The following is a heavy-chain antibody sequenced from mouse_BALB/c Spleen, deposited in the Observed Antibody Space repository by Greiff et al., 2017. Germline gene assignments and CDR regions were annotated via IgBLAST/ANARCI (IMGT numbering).Heavy chain of an antibody. CDR3: ARQGDYYRYDWFAY. CDR2: INSNGGST. CDR1: GFTFSSYY. Sequence: EVHLVESGGGLVKLGGSLKLSCAASGFTFSSYYMSWVRQTPEKRLELVAAINSNGGSTYYPDTVKGRFTISRDNAKNTLYLQMSSLKSEDTALYYCARQGDYYRYDWFAYWGQGTLVTVSA. J-gene: IGHJ3*01. D-gene: IGHD2-14*01. V-gene: IGHV5-6-2*01.